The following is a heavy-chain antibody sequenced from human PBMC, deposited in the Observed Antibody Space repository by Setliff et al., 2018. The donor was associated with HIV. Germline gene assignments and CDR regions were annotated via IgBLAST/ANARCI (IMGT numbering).Heavy chain of an antibody. D-gene: IGHD3-16*01. V-gene: IGHV1-69*10. Sequence: SVKVSCKASGYTFSSYAISWVRQAPGQGLEWMGGIIPIIGITNQAQKFQGRVTITADKSTNTAYMELSSLRSEDTAVYYCAKDRGRGNWLDPWGQGTLVTVSS. CDR2: IIPIIGIT. J-gene: IGHJ5*02. CDR3: AKDRGRGNWLDP. CDR1: GYTFSSYA.